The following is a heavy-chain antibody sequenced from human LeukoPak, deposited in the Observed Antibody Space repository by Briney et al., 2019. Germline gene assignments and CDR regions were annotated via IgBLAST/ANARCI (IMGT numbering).Heavy chain of an antibody. V-gene: IGHV4-59*08. CDR1: GGSISTYY. D-gene: IGHD4-17*01. CDR3: ARPYGDYVGGAFDI. J-gene: IGHJ3*02. Sequence: SETLSLTCTVSGGSISTYYWSWIRQPPGKGLEWIGYIYYSGSTNYNPSLKSRVTISVDTSKNQFSLKLSSVTAADTAVYYCARPYGDYVGGAFDIWGQGTMVTVSS. CDR2: IYYSGST.